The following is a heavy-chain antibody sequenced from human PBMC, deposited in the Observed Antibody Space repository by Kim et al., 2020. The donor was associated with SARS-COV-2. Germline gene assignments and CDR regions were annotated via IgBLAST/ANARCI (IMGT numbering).Heavy chain of an antibody. Sequence: SETLSLTCTVAGGSIGSSSYYWGWIRQPPGRGLEWIGSIYYSGSTYYNPSLQSRVTISVYTSKNQFSLELSSVTAADTAVYYCASPVRPEKWNSGPYGMDVWGQGTTVTVSS. CDR3: ASPVRPEKWNSGPYGMDV. D-gene: IGHD1-7*01. CDR1: GGSIGSSSYY. CDR2: IYYSGST. V-gene: IGHV4-39*01. J-gene: IGHJ6*02.